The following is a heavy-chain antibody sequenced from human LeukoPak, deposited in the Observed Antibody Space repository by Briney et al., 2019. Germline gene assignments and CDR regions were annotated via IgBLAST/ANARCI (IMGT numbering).Heavy chain of an antibody. CDR1: GGSISSYY. D-gene: IGHD3-10*01. J-gene: IGHJ4*02. Sequence: PSETLSLTCTVSGGSISSYYWSWIRQPPGKGREGIGYIYYSGSTNYNPSLKSRVTISVDTSKNQFSLKLSSVTAADTAVYYCARRGAMVRGVIQLYYFDSWGQGTLVTVSS. CDR3: ARRGAMVRGVIQLYYFDS. CDR2: IYYSGST. V-gene: IGHV4-59*08.